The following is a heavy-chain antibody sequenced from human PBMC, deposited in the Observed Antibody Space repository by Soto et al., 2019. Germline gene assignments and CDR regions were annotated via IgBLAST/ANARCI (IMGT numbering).Heavy chain of an antibody. J-gene: IGHJ3*02. CDR3: ARDGTLDFDI. CDR2: INPKXGGT. CDR1: GYTFTAYY. D-gene: IGHD1-1*01. V-gene: IGHV1-2*04. Sequence: XVKVSCKASGYTFTAYYMHWVRQAPGQGIEWMGXINPKXGGTNYEQKFXXWVTMTRXXSIRQAYMELSRLRSDDKAVYYCARDGTLDFDIWGKGTMVTV.